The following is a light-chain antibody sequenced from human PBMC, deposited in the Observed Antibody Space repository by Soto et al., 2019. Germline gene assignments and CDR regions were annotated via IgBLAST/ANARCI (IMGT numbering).Light chain of an antibody. J-gene: IGLJ2*01. CDR3: AAWDDGLIGSVV. Sequence: QAVVTQPPSASGTPGQRVTISCSGSSSNIERNTVNWYQQLPGTAPQLLIYRNNQRPSGVPDRFSGSKSGTSASLTISGLQSADEADYYCAAWDDGLIGSVVFGGGTKVTVL. CDR1: SSNIERNT. CDR2: RNN. V-gene: IGLV1-44*01.